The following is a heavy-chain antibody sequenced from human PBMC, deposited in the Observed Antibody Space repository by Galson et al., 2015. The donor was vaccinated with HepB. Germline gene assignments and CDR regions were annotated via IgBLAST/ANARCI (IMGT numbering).Heavy chain of an antibody. CDR2: ITWNSNAI. V-gene: IGHV3-9*01. CDR3: ARDSVSCYGCAFDV. D-gene: IGHD5-12*01. CDR1: GFSFDDYD. J-gene: IGHJ3*01. Sequence: SLRLSCAASGFSFDDYDMHWVRQAPGKGLEWVSGITWNSNAIGYADSVKGRFTIPRDNAKNSLYLQMNSLRAEDTAVYYCARDSVSCYGCAFDVWGQGTVVTVSS.